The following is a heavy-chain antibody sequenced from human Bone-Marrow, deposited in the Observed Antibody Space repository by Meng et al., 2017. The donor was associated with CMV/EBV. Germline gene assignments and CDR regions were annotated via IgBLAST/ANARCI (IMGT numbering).Heavy chain of an antibody. CDR3: AHRGGEIYFDF. CDR2: IYWNDDY. CDR1: GFSLSTYGVG. Sequence: QITLKESGPTLVKPTQTLTLTCTFSGFSLSTYGVGVGWIRQPPGKALEWLALIYWNDDYRYIPSLRSRLTVSKDTSKNQVVLTMTNMDPVDTATYYCAHRGGEIYFDFWGQGTLVTVSS. D-gene: IGHD3-16*01. V-gene: IGHV2-5*01. J-gene: IGHJ4*02.